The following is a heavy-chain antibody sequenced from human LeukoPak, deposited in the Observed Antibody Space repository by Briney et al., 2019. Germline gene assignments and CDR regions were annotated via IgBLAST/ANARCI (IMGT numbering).Heavy chain of an antibody. CDR2: ISPGDSDT. Sequence: GESLQISCKASGYGFSGYCICWVRRMPRKGLEWMGMISPGDSDTRNSPSFQGQVTISADKSISTAYLQWSSLKASDTAMYYCARYSSGWGAFDYWGQGTLVTVSS. CDR1: GYGFSGYC. D-gene: IGHD6-19*01. V-gene: IGHV5-51*01. J-gene: IGHJ4*02. CDR3: ARYSSGWGAFDY.